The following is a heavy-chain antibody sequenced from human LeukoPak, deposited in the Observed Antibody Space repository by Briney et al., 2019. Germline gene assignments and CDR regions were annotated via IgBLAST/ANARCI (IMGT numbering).Heavy chain of an antibody. D-gene: IGHD6-13*01. CDR3: ASQTVRIAAAVH. J-gene: IGHJ4*02. CDR2: INHSGST. Sequence: SETLSLTCAVYGGSFSGYYWSWIRQPPGKGLEWIGEINHSGSTNYNPSLKSRVTISVDTSKNQFSLKLGSVTAADTAVYYCASQTVRIAAAVHWGQGTLVTVSS. V-gene: IGHV4-34*01. CDR1: GGSFSGYY.